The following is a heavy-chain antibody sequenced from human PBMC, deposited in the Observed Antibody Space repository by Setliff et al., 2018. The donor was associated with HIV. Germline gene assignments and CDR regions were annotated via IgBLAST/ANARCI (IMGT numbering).Heavy chain of an antibody. V-gene: IGHV4-61*05. D-gene: IGHD6-19*01. CDR2: IYYSGST. Sequence: SETLSLTCTVSSGSISSSSYYWSWIRQPPGKGLEWIGYIYYSGSTNYNPSLKSRVTISLDTSKNQFSLELSSVTAADTAVYYCARGNGWYAFWGQGTMVTVSS. CDR1: SGSISSSSYY. J-gene: IGHJ3*01. CDR3: ARGNGWYAF.